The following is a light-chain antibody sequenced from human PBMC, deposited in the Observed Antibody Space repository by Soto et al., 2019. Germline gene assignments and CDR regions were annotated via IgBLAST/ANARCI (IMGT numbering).Light chain of an antibody. Sequence: EVVLTQSPDTLSLPPGERATLSCRASQSISSYLAWYQQKPGQAPRLLIYDTSTRATGIPARFSGSGSGTEFTLTISSLQSEDFAVYYCQQYNKWPPITFGQGTRLEIK. CDR1: QSISSY. J-gene: IGKJ5*01. CDR3: QQYNKWPPIT. V-gene: IGKV3-15*01. CDR2: DTS.